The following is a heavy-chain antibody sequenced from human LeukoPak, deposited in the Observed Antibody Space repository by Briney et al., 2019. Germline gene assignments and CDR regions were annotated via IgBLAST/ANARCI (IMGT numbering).Heavy chain of an antibody. CDR2: IYYSGST. J-gene: IGHJ4*02. CDR1: GGSISSGGYY. V-gene: IGHV4-31*03. CDR3: ASVFSKLYYFDY. Sequence: SQTLSLTCTVSGGSISSGGYYWSWIRQHPGKGLEWIGYIYYSGSTYYNPSPKSRVTISVDTSKNQFSLKLSSVTAADTAVYYCASVFSKLYYFDYWGQGTLVTVSS. D-gene: IGHD3-9*01.